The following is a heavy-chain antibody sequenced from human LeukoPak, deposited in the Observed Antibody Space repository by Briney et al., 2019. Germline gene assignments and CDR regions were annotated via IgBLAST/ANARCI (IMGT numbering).Heavy chain of an antibody. D-gene: IGHD5-24*01. CDR2: IIPIFGTA. Sequence: ASVKVSCKASGGTFSSYAISWVRQAPGQGLEWMGGIIPIFGTANYAQKFQGRVTITADESTSTAYMELSSLRSEDTAVYYCALRDGSQRRNAFDIWGQGTMVTVSS. CDR3: ALRDGSQRRNAFDI. V-gene: IGHV1-69*13. J-gene: IGHJ3*02. CDR1: GGTFSSYA.